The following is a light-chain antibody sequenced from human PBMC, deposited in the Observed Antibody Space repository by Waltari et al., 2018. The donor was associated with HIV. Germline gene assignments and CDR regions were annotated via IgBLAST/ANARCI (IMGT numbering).Light chain of an antibody. Sequence: QSALTQPASVSGSPGQSITISCVGTSRDLGAYNYVSWYQHHPGEAPKRLIYEVNYRASGVSNRFSGSTSGNTASLTISGLQAEDESHYYCCSYRSSKTVVFGGGTKVTVL. V-gene: IGLV2-14*01. CDR2: EVN. J-gene: IGLJ2*01. CDR3: CSYRSSKTVV. CDR1: SRDLGAYNY.